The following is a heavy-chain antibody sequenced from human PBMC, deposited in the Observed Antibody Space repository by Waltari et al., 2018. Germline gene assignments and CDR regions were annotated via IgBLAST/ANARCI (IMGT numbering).Heavy chain of an antibody. D-gene: IGHD3-10*01. V-gene: IGHV4-61*02. J-gene: IGHJ4*02. CDR2: IYTSGST. Sequence: QVQLQESGPGLVKPSQTLSLTCTVSGGSISSGSYYWNWIRQPAGKGLEWIGRIYTSGSTNYNPSLKSRVTISVDTSKNQFSLKLSSVTAADTAVYYCAREGYGSGSGPLDYWGQGTLVTVSS. CDR3: AREGYGSGSGPLDY. CDR1: GGSISSGSYY.